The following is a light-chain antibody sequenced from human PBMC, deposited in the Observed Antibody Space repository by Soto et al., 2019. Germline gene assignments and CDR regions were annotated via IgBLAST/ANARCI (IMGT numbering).Light chain of an antibody. V-gene: IGKV3-20*01. CDR1: ESVSDNY. CDR2: GAS. J-gene: IGKJ4*01. CDR3: QQYGTSPLT. Sequence: EIALTQSPGTLSLSPGERAALSCRASESVSDNYLAWYHQRHGQXPRLVIYGASSRASAVPDRFSGSGSGADGTITISRLEPEDGEVYDGQQYGTSPLTFGEGTKVDIK.